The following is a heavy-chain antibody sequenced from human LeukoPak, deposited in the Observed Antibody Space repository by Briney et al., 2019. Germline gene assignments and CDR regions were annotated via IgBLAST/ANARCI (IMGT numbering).Heavy chain of an antibody. J-gene: IGHJ4*02. Sequence: SETLSLTCAVYGGSFSGYYWSWIRQPPGKGLEWIGEINHSGSTNYNPPLKSRVTISVDTSKNQFSLKLSSVTAADTAVYYCARVELLWFGELDYWGQGTLVTVSS. CDR3: ARVELLWFGELDY. CDR1: GGSFSGYY. CDR2: INHSGST. D-gene: IGHD3-10*01. V-gene: IGHV4-34*01.